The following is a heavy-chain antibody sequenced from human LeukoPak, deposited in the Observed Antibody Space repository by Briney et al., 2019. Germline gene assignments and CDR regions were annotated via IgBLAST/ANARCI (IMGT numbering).Heavy chain of an antibody. CDR2: ISSDGDNT. CDR3: VRVHGGVGATGY. J-gene: IGHJ4*02. CDR1: GFIFSNYG. Sequence: GGSLRLSCAASGFIFSNYGMYWVRQAPGKGLEFVSAISSDGDNTFYADSVKGRFTISRDNSKNTLYLQTSSLRGEDTAVYYCVRVHGGVGATGYWGQGTLVTVSS. V-gene: IGHV3-64D*06. D-gene: IGHD1-26*01.